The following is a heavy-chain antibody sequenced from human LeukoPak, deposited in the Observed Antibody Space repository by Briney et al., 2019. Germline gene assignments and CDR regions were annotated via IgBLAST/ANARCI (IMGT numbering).Heavy chain of an antibody. V-gene: IGHV1-2*02. J-gene: IGHJ4*02. CDR1: GYTFTGYY. D-gene: IGHD5-12*01. CDR3: AREVGEIVATDY. CDR2: INPNSGGT. Sequence: ASVKVPCKASGYTFTGYYMHWVRQAPGQGLEWMGWINPNSGGTNYAQKFQGRVTMTRDTSISTAYMELSRLRSDDTAVYYCAREVGEIVATDYWGQGTLVTVSS.